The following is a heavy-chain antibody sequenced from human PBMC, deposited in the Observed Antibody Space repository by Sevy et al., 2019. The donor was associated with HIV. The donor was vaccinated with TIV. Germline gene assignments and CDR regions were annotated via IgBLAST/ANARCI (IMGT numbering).Heavy chain of an antibody. J-gene: IGHJ4*02. CDR1: GGSISSSSYY. CDR3: AGQTVGYCSGGSCYSTVRTRSVTPYYFDY. Sequence: SETQSLTCTVSGGSISSSSYYWGWIRQPPGKGLEWIGSIYYSGSTYYNPSLKSRVTISVDTSKNQFSLKLSSVTAAETAVYSCAGQTVGYCSGGSCYSTVRTRSVTPYYFDYWGQGTLVTVSS. CDR2: IYYSGST. V-gene: IGHV4-39*01. D-gene: IGHD2-15*01.